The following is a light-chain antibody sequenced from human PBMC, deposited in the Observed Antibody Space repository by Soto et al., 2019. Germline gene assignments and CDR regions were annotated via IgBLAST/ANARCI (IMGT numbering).Light chain of an antibody. V-gene: IGKV3D-11*03. Sequence: EMVMTQSPATLSVSPGERATLSCKASQSVSSNLAWYQQKPGQAPRLLIYGASTRATGIPARFSGSGSGTDCTLTISSLEPEDVAVYYCQQRSNWPITLGQGTRLEIK. CDR3: QQRSNWPIT. CDR1: QSVSSN. CDR2: GAS. J-gene: IGKJ5*01.